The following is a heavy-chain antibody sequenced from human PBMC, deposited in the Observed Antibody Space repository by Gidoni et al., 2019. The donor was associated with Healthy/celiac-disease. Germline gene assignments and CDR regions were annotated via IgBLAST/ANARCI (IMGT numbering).Heavy chain of an antibody. V-gene: IGHV3-9*01. CDR2: ISWNSGSI. CDR1: GFTFADYA. J-gene: IGHJ4*02. CDR3: AKVRYYYDSSGSFDY. Sequence: EVQLVESGGGLVQPGRSLRLSCAASGFTFADYAMHWVRQAPGKGLEWVSGISWNSGSIGYADSVKGRFTISRDNAKNSLYLQMNSLRAEDTALYYCAKVRYYYDSSGSFDYWGQGTLVTVSS. D-gene: IGHD3-22*01.